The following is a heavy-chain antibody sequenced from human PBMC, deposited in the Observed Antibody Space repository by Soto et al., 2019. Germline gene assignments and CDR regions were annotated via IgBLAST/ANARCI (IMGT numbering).Heavy chain of an antibody. CDR2: IWYDGSNK. Sequence: QVQLVESGGGVVQPGRSLRLSCAASGFTFSSYGMHWVRQAPGKGLEWVAVIWYDGSNKYYADSVKGRFTISRDNSKNTLYLRRNSLRAEDTAVYYCARDALRGYCSGGSCPTFVYWGQGTLVTVSS. J-gene: IGHJ4*02. CDR3: ARDALRGYCSGGSCPTFVY. V-gene: IGHV3-33*01. CDR1: GFTFSSYG. D-gene: IGHD2-15*01.